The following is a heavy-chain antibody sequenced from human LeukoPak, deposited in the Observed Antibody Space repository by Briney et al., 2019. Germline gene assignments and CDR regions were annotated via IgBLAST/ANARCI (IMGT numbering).Heavy chain of an antibody. Sequence: SETLSLTCTVSGGSISSYYWSWIRQPPGKGLEWIGYDYYSGSSNYNPSLKSRVTISVDTSKNQFSLKLSSMIAADTAVYYCARGSRYYDLLTGYYNSPYYFDSWGQGTLVTVSS. J-gene: IGHJ4*02. CDR2: DYYSGSS. V-gene: IGHV4-59*01. D-gene: IGHD3-9*01. CDR3: ARGSRYYDLLTGYYNSPYYFDS. CDR1: GGSISSYY.